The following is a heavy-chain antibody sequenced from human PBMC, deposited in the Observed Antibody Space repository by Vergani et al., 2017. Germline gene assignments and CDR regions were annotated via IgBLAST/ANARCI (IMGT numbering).Heavy chain of an antibody. CDR2: ISGSGGST. D-gene: IGHD3-3*01. CDR3: TRDHPEVDDFWSGYYIRARDAFDI. CDR1: GFTFSSYA. Sequence: EVQLLESGGGLVQPGGSLRLSCAASGFTFSSYAMSWVRQAPGKGLELVSAISGSGGSTYYADSVKGRLTISRDNSKNTLYLQMNSLRAEETAVYYCTRDHPEVDDFWSGYYIRARDAFDIWGQGTMVTVSS. V-gene: IGHV3-23*01. J-gene: IGHJ3*02.